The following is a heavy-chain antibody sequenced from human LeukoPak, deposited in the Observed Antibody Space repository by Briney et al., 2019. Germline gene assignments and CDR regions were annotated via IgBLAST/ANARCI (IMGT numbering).Heavy chain of an antibody. CDR1: GFTFSSYW. J-gene: IGHJ4*02. D-gene: IGHD2/OR15-2a*01. V-gene: IGHV3-7*01. CDR2: IKQDGSEK. Sequence: GGSLRLSCAASGFTFSSYWMNWVRQAPGKGLEWVANIKQDGSEKDYVDSVKGRFTISRDNAKNSLYLQMNSLRAEDTAVYYCTRDATYYLRYGYFDYWGQGTLVTVSS. CDR3: TRDATYYLRYGYFDY.